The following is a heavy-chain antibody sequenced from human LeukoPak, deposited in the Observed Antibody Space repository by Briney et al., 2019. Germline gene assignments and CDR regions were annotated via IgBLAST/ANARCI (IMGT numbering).Heavy chain of an antibody. CDR1: GFTFSSYG. D-gene: IGHD3-16*01. V-gene: IGHV3-30*18. Sequence: GGSLRLSCAASGFTFSSYGMHWVRQAPGKGLEWVAVISYDGSNKYYADSVKGRFTISRDNSKNTLYLQMNSLRAEDTAVYYCAKDLPPVPFGPWAFDIWGQGTMVTVSS. J-gene: IGHJ3*02. CDR2: ISYDGSNK. CDR3: AKDLPPVPFGPWAFDI.